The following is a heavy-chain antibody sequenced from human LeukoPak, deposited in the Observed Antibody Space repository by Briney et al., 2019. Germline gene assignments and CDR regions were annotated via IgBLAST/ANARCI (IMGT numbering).Heavy chain of an antibody. CDR3: ARDICSSSTCRPDAFDI. J-gene: IGHJ3*02. Sequence: ASVKVSCKASGYTFSRYGISWVRQAPGQGLEWMGWISAYNVNTNYAQKFQGRVSMTTDTSTNTAYMELRSLRSDDTALYYCARDICSSSTCRPDAFDIWGQGTMVTVSS. CDR2: ISAYNVNT. D-gene: IGHD2-2*01. V-gene: IGHV1-18*01. CDR1: GYTFSRYG.